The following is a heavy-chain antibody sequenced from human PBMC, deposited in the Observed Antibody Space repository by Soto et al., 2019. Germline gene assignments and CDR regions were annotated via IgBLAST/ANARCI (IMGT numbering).Heavy chain of an antibody. Sequence: EVPLVVSGGGLIQPGGSLRLSCAASGFTVSSNYMSWVRQAPGKGLQWVSVIYSGGSTYYADSVKGRFTISRDNSKNTLYLQMNSLRAEDTAVYYCARDRVESGYPEYFQHWGQGTLVTVSS. D-gene: IGHD3-22*01. CDR3: ARDRVESGYPEYFQH. J-gene: IGHJ1*01. V-gene: IGHV3-53*01. CDR1: GFTVSSNY. CDR2: IYSGGST.